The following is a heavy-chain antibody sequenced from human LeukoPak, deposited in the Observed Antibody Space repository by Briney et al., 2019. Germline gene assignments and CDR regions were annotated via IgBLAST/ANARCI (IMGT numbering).Heavy chain of an antibody. J-gene: IGHJ4*02. Sequence: GGSLRLSCAASGFTFSSYAMRWVRQAPGKGLEWVSAISGSGGSTYYADSVKGRFTISRDNSKNTLYLQMNSLRAEDTAVYYCAKDRSGGIAAAAYWRQGTLVTVSS. D-gene: IGHD6-13*01. CDR1: GFTFSSYA. CDR2: ISGSGGST. CDR3: AKDRSGGIAAAAY. V-gene: IGHV3-23*01.